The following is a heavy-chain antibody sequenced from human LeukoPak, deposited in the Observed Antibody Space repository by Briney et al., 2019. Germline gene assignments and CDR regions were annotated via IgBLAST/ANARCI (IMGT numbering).Heavy chain of an antibody. CDR2: TYYRSKWSN. J-gene: IGHJ4*02. D-gene: IGHD6-13*01. V-gene: IGHV6-1*01. CDR3: ARSLQYTGSWAFDY. CDR1: GDSVSSNSVT. Sequence: PSQTLSLTCAISGDSVSSNSVTWNWIRQSPSRGLEWLGRTYYRSKWSNDNAVSVKSRITITPDTSKNQFSLQLNSVTPEDTGVYYCARSLQYTGSWAFDYWGQGTLVTVSS.